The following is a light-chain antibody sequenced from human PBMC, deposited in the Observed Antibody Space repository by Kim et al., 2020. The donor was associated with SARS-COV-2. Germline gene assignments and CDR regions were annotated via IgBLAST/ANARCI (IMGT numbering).Light chain of an antibody. CDR2: WAS. CDR3: QQYYSTPPS. Sequence: RATLNCKASQTVLYNSNNQNYLAWYQQKPGRAPKLLIYWASIRESGVSDRFSGSGSETDFTLTISSLQAEDVAVYYCQQYYSTPPSFGQGTKLEI. V-gene: IGKV4-1*01. CDR1: QTVLYNSNNQNY. J-gene: IGKJ2*03.